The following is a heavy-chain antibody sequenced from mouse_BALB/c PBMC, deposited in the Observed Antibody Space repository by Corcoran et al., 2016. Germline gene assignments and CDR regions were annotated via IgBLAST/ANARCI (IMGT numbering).Heavy chain of an antibody. Sequence: DVQLHESVPGLVKPSQSLSLTCSVTGYSITSGYYWNWIRQFPGNKLEWMGYISYDGSNNYNPSLKNRISITRDTSKNQFFLKLNSVTTEDTATYYCARDGAYWGQGTLVTVSA. CDR1: GYSITSGYY. CDR3: ARDGAY. CDR2: ISYDGSN. J-gene: IGHJ3*01. V-gene: IGHV3-6*02.